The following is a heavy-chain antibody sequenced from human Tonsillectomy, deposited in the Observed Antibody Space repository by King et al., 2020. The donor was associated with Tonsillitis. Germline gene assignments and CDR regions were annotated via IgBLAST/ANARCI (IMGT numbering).Heavy chain of an antibody. J-gene: IGHJ4*02. V-gene: IGHV3-23*04. Sequence: VQLVESGGGLVQPGGSLRLSCAASGFTFSSYAMSWVRQAPGKGLEGVSAISGSGGSTYYADSVKGRFTISRDNSKNTRYLPMNSLRAEDTAVYYCAKGGCSSTSCYYDCDYWGQGTLVTVSS. CDR1: GFTFSSYA. CDR2: ISGSGGST. CDR3: AKGGCSSTSCYYDCDY. D-gene: IGHD2-2*01.